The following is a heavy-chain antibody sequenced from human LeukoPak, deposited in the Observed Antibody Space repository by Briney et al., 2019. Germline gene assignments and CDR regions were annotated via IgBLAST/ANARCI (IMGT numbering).Heavy chain of an antibody. CDR3: AKNRPAVRGDDRP. V-gene: IGHV3-21*01. CDR1: GFTFSSYN. CDR2: ISSSSSFI. D-gene: IGHD3-10*01. J-gene: IGHJ4*02. Sequence: GGSLRLSCAASGFTFSSYNMNWVRQAPGKGLEWVSSISSSSSFIYYADSVKGRFTISRDNAKNSLYLQMNSLRAEDTAVYYCAKNRPAVRGDDRPWGQGSLVTVSS.